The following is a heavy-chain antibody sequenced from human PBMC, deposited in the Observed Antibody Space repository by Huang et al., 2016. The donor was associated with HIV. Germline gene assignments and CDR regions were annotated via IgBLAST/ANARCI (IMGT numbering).Heavy chain of an antibody. J-gene: IGHJ6*03. CDR3: ARAARPHDFWSDYYTYSYYMDV. CDR1: GYTFNTHD. Sequence: QVQLVQSGTDVKKPGASVKVSCKASGYTFNTHDINWVRQATGQGPEWMGWMNTDNGNTGFGQRVQGRVTVTRNISIDTADIELRGLTSADTAVYYCARAARPHDFWSDYYTYSYYMDVWGKGTPVIVS. CDR2: MNTDNGNT. V-gene: IGHV1-8*03. D-gene: IGHD3-3*01.